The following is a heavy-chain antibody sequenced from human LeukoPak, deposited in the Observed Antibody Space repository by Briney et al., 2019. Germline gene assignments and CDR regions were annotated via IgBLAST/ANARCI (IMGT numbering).Heavy chain of an antibody. CDR1: GGTFSSYA. CDR2: IIPIFGIA. Sequence: SVTVSFKASGGTFSSYAISWVRQAPGQGLEWMGRIIPIFGIANYAQKFQGRVTITADKSTSTAYMELSSLRSEDTAVYYCARSGYCSSTSCLDAFDIWGQGTMVTVSS. J-gene: IGHJ3*02. D-gene: IGHD2-2*03. V-gene: IGHV1-69*04. CDR3: ARSGYCSSTSCLDAFDI.